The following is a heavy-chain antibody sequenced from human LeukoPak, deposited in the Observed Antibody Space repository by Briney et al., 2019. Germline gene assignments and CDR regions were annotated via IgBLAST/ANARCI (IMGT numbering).Heavy chain of an antibody. D-gene: IGHD3-10*02. CDR2: ISSSGSTI. V-gene: IGHV3-48*03. CDR3: AELGITMIGGV. CDR1: GFTLSSYE. Sequence: EAGGSLRLSCTGSGFTLSSYEMTWIRQAPGKGLEWVSYISSSGSTIYYADSVKGRFTISRDNAKNSLYLQMNSLRAEDTAVYYCAELGITMIGGVWGKGTTVTISS. J-gene: IGHJ6*04.